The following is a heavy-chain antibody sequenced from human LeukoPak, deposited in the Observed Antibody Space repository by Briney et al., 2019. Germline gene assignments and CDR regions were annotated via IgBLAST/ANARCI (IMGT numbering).Heavy chain of an antibody. CDR2: ISSSSPI. D-gene: IGHD2-2*01. CDR1: GFTFSSYS. J-gene: IGHJ4*02. V-gene: IGHV3-48*01. CDR3: ARHFCSSTSCSN. Sequence: GGSLRLSCAASGFTFSSYSMNWVRQAPGKGLEWVSYISSSSPIYYADSVKGRFTISRDNAKNSLYLQMNGLRTEDTAVYYCARHFCSSTSCSNWGQGTLVTVSS.